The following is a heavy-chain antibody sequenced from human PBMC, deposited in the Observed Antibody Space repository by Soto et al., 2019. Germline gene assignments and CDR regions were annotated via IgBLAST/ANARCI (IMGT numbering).Heavy chain of an antibody. CDR2: IRSKSNSYAT. J-gene: IGHJ4*02. CDR1: GFTFSGSA. CDR3: TRGYGDCVRDY. D-gene: IGHD4-17*01. V-gene: IGHV3-73*01. Sequence: EVQLVESGGGLVQPGGSLKLSCAVSGFTFSGSAMHWVRQASGKGLEWVGRIRSKSNSYATAYAASVKGRVTISRDDSKNTAYLQMNSLKTEDTAVYDCTRGYGDCVRDYWGQGTLVTVSS.